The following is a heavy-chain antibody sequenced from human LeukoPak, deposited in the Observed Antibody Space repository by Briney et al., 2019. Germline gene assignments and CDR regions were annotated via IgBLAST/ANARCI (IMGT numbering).Heavy chain of an antibody. J-gene: IGHJ4*02. CDR3: ATPTEDSSSSFDY. Sequence: SVKVSCKASGGTFSSYAISWVRQAPGQGLEWMGGFIPIFGTANYAQKLQGRVTMTTDTSTSTAYMELRSLRSDDTAVYYCATPTEDSSSSFDYWGQGTLVTVSS. V-gene: IGHV1-69*05. CDR1: GGTFSSYA. D-gene: IGHD6-13*01. CDR2: FIPIFGTA.